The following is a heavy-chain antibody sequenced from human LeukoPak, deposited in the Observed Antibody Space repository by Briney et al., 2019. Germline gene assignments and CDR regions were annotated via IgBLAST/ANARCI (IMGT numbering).Heavy chain of an antibody. Sequence: PSETLSLTCTVSGGSISSYYWSWLRQPPGKGLEWIGYIYYSGSTNYNPSLKSRVTISVDTSKNQFSLKLSSVTAADTAVYYCARDMGTTWGDYWGQGTLVTVSS. V-gene: IGHV4-59*01. D-gene: IGHD1-1*01. CDR1: GGSISSYY. CDR2: IYYSGST. CDR3: ARDMGTTWGDY. J-gene: IGHJ4*02.